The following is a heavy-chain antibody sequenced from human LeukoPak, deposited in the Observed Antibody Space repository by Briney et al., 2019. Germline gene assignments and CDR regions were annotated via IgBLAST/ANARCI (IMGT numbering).Heavy chain of an antibody. V-gene: IGHV3-11*01. J-gene: IGHJ4*02. Sequence: GGSLRLSCAASGFTFSDYYMSWIRQAPGKGLEWVSYISSSGSTIYYADSVKGRFTISRDNAKNSLYLQMNSLRAEDTALYYCAKDRGAGIQLWLVFDYWGQGTLVTVSS. CDR2: ISSSGSTI. CDR3: AKDRGAGIQLWLVFDY. CDR1: GFTFSDYY. D-gene: IGHD5-18*01.